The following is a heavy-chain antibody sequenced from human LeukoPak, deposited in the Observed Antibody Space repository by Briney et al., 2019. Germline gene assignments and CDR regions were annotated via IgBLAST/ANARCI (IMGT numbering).Heavy chain of an antibody. Sequence: EASVKVSCKASGYTFTSYGISWVRQAPGQGPEWMGWISAYNGNTNYAQKLQGRVTMTTDTSTSTAYMELSSLRSEDTAVYYCARVGSKGKYFDYWGQGTLVTVSS. CDR3: ARVGSKGKYFDY. J-gene: IGHJ4*02. CDR1: GYTFTSYG. D-gene: IGHD1-1*01. V-gene: IGHV1-18*01. CDR2: ISAYNGNT.